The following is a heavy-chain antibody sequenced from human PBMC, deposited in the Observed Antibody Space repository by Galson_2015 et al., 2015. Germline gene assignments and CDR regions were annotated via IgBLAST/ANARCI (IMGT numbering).Heavy chain of an antibody. D-gene: IGHD1-14*01. CDR1: GFIFSTYR. CDR3: ARALKTEVPGFAY. J-gene: IGHJ4*02. CDR2: ISSSSSYK. V-gene: IGHV3-21*01. Sequence: SLRLSCAASGFIFSTYRMNWVRQAPGKGLEWVSSISSSSSYKYYADSVKGRFTISRDNTRNSLYLLMNSLRAEDTAVYYCARALKTEVPGFAYWGKGTLVTVPS.